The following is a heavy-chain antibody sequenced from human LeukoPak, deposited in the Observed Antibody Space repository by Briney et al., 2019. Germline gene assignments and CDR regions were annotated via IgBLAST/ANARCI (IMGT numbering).Heavy chain of an antibody. CDR3: ARDSITVTVTHPKYYYYMDV. Sequence: PSETLSLTCTVSGGSISSYYWSWIRQPAGKGLEWIELIYTSGSTNYNPSLKSRVTMSVDTSKNQFSLKLSSVTAADTAVYYCARDSITVTVTHPKYYYYMDVWGKGTTVTVSS. V-gene: IGHV4-4*07. J-gene: IGHJ6*03. CDR1: GGSISSYY. D-gene: IGHD4-17*01. CDR2: IYTSGST.